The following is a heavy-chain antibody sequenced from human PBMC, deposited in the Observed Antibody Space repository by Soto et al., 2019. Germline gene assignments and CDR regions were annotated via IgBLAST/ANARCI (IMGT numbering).Heavy chain of an antibody. CDR3: ARELKGGSSSDTVNWFDP. Sequence: SVKVSCKASGGTFSSYAISWVRQAPGQGLEWMGGIIPIFGTANYAQKFQGRVTITADESTSTAYMELSSLRSEDTAVYYCARELKGGSSSDTVNWFDPWGQGTLVTVSS. V-gene: IGHV1-69*13. CDR2: IIPIFGTA. D-gene: IGHD5-18*01. J-gene: IGHJ5*02. CDR1: GGTFSSYA.